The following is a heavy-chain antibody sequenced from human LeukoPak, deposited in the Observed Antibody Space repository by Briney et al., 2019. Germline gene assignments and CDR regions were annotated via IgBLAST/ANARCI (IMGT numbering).Heavy chain of an antibody. Sequence: GGSLRLSCAASGFTFSSYAMSWVRQAPGKGLEWVSAISGSGGSTYYADSVKGRFTISRDNSKNTLYLQMNSLRAEDTAVAYCAKDAVLRYFDWLPLDYWGQGTLVTVSS. CDR2: ISGSGGST. CDR3: AKDAVLRYFDWLPLDY. D-gene: IGHD3-9*01. CDR1: GFTFSSYA. J-gene: IGHJ4*02. V-gene: IGHV3-23*01.